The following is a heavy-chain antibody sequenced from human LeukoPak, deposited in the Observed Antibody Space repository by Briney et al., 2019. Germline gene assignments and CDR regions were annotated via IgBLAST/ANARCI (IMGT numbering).Heavy chain of an antibody. J-gene: IGHJ4*02. CDR2: ISYDGSKK. Sequence: AGGSLRLSCAASGFTFRSHAMHWVRQAPGKGLEWVADISYDGSKKNYADSVKGRFSISRDNSKNTLYVQMNSLRVEDTAVYYCARDRFRYCSTGSCSFDYWGQGNLVTVSS. CDR1: GFTFRSHA. D-gene: IGHD2-15*01. V-gene: IGHV3-30*04. CDR3: ARDRFRYCSTGSCSFDY.